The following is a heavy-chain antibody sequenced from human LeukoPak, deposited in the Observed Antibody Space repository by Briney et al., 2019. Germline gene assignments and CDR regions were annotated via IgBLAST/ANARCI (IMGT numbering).Heavy chain of an antibody. J-gene: IGHJ4*02. CDR2: ISGSGGST. CDR3: AKDRSFRNYFDY. CDR1: GITLSNYG. Sequence: GGSLRLSCAVSGITLSNYGMGWVRQAPGKGLEWVSAISGSGGSTYYADSVKGRFTISRDNSKNTLYLQMNSLRAEDTAVYYCAKDRSFRNYFDYWGQGTLVTVSS. V-gene: IGHV3-23*01.